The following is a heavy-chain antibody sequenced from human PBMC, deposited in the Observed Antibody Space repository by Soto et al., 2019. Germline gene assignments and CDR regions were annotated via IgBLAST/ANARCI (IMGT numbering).Heavy chain of an antibody. CDR2: ISSSGDST. CDR1: GFTFSDYY. J-gene: IGHJ4*02. V-gene: IGHV3-11*06. Sequence: EPGGGLVKPGGSLRLSCAASGFTFSDYYMSWIRQAPGKGLEWVSFISSSGDSTKYADSVKGRFTISRDNAKNSLYLQLNSLRAEDTAVYYCARGGVKGTTSRGQVYNWGQGTLVTVSS. CDR3: ARGGVKGTTSRGQVYN. D-gene: IGHD1-7*01.